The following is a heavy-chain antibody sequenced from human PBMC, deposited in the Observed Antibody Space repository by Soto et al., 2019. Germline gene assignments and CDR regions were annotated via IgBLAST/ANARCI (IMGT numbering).Heavy chain of an antibody. J-gene: IGHJ6*02. Sequence: QVQLVQSGAEVKKPGSSVKVSCKSSGYNFLIYTLTWVRQAPGQGLEWMGRIIPIFSQTNDAQKFQGRVTITADRSTSTVDMERRCLSSEDTAVYYCARGGVGAAGGMDVWGLGTTVTVSS. CDR2: IIPIFSQT. CDR3: ARGGVGAAGGMDV. CDR1: GYNFLIYT. D-gene: IGHD1-26*01. V-gene: IGHV1-69*08.